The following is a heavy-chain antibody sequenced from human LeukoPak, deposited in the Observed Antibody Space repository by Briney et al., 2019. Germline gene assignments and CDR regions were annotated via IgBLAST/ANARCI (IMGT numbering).Heavy chain of an antibody. CDR2: ISYDGSNE. CDR3: ARDSYGMDV. Sequence: GGSLRLSCAGSEFSFSSYWMHWVRQPPEKGLEWVAVISYDGSNEYYAESVKGRFTISRDNSKNTQYLQMNSLKSEDMAVYYCARDSYGMDVWGQGTTVTVSS. CDR1: EFSFSSYW. J-gene: IGHJ6*02. V-gene: IGHV3-30-3*01.